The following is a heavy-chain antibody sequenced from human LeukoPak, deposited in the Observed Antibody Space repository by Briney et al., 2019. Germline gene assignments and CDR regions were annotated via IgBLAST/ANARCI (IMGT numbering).Heavy chain of an antibody. J-gene: IGHJ5*02. CDR1: GFTVSNNY. D-gene: IGHD2-21*01. CDR3: VRNSGELGA. CDR2: IYSAGGT. V-gene: IGHV3-53*01. Sequence: PGGSLILSCSASGFTVSNNYMSWVRRAAGKGLEWVALIYSAGGTYYADSVKGRFTITRDNSKNTLHLQMNSLRAEDTAVYYCVRNSGELGAWGQGTLVTVSS.